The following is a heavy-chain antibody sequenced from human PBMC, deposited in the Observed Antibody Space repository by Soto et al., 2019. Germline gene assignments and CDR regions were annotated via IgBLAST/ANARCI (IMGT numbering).Heavy chain of an antibody. CDR2: ISSSGEST. CDR1: GFIFTTYA. D-gene: IGHD4-17*01. V-gene: IGHV3-23*01. Sequence: PEGSLRLSCATSGFIFTTYAMNWVRQAPGKGLEWVSAISSSGESTYYADSVRGRFTISRDNSLNTLYLHMRSLRPEDTAVYYCAHPRGYGVFDAVDIWGQGTMVTVSS. CDR3: AHPRGYGVFDAVDI. J-gene: IGHJ3*02.